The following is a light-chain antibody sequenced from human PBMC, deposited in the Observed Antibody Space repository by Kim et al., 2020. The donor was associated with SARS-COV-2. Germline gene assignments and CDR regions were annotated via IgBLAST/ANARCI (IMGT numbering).Light chain of an antibody. Sequence: GQWITISCSGSSSNIGSNTVHWYKYVPGRAPKLLMYGNNRGPSGVPDRFSASKSGTSASLAISGLQSEDGADYHCESWDDSVSGVVFGGGTQLTVL. V-gene: IGLV1-44*01. J-gene: IGLJ3*02. CDR1: SSNIGSNT. CDR2: GNN. CDR3: ESWDDSVSGVV.